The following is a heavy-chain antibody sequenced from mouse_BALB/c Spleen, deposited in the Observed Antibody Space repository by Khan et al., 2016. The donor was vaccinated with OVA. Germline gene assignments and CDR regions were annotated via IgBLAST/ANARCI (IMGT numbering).Heavy chain of an antibody. V-gene: IGHV1-7*01. CDR1: GYTFNTYW. CDR3: TRRGLYGIFVY. J-gene: IGHJ3*01. Sequence: QVQLKESGAELAKPGASVKMSCKASGYTFNTYWMHWIKQRPGQGLEWLGYINPSTDYTEYNQKFKDKATLPTDKSSSTAYMQLSSLTYEDSAGYYCTRRGLYGIFVYWGQGTLVTLSA. CDR2: INPSTDYT. D-gene: IGHD2-1*01.